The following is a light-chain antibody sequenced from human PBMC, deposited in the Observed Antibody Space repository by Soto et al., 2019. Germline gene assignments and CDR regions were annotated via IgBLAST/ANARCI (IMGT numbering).Light chain of an antibody. CDR3: QQLDSYPFT. CDR1: LGISGY. J-gene: IGKJ4*01. CDR2: SAS. V-gene: IGKV1-9*01. Sequence: DIQLTQSPSFLSASVGDRVTMTCRASLGISGYLAWYQQKPGQVPRLLIYSASSLQSGVPSRFSGSGSGTEFTLTISSLQPEDFASYYCQQLDSYPFTFGGGTKVEI.